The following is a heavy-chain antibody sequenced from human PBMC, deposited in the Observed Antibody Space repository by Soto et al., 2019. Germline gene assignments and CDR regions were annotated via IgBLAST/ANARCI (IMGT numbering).Heavy chain of an antibody. D-gene: IGHD6-13*01. CDR2: IWYDGSNK. CDR3: ARDRKLQHLGHYYYGMDV. CDR1: GFTFSSYG. J-gene: IGHJ6*02. V-gene: IGHV3-33*01. Sequence: QVQLVESGGGVVQPGRSLRLSCAASGFTFSSYGMHWVRQAPGKGLEWVAVIWYDGSNKYYADSVKGRFTISRDNSKNTLYLQMNSLRAEDTAVYYCARDRKLQHLGHYYYGMDVWGQGTTVTVSS.